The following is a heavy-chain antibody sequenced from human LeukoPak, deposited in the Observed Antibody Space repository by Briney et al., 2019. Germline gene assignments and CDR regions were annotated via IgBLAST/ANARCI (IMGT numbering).Heavy chain of an antibody. CDR1: GFTFSSYS. D-gene: IGHD2-2*01. V-gene: IGHV3-21*01. Sequence: PGGSLRLSCAASGFTFSSYSMNWVRQAPGKGLEWVSSISSSSSYIYYADSVKGRFTISRDNAKNSLYLQMNSLRAEDTAVYYCXXXXXXXCSSTSCYHHWGQGTLVTVSS. CDR3: XXXXXXXCSSTSCYHH. CDR2: ISSSSSYI. J-gene: IGHJ5*02.